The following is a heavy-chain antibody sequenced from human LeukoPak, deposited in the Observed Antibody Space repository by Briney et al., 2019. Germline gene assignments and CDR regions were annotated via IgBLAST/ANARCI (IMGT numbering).Heavy chain of an antibody. J-gene: IGHJ4*02. V-gene: IGHV4-4*08. CDR2: IYTSGST. Sequence: SETLSLTCTVSGGSISSYYWSWIRQPPGKGLEWIGYIYTSGSTNYNPSLKSRVTISVDTSKNQFSLKLSSVTAADTAVYYCARAPARYFDYWGQGTLVTVSS. CDR3: ARAPARYFDY. CDR1: GGSISSYY. D-gene: IGHD2-2*01.